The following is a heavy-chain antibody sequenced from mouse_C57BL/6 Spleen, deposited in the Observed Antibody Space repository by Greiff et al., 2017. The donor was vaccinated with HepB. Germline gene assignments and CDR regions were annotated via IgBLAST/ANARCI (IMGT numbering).Heavy chain of an antibody. J-gene: IGHJ3*01. Sequence: EVQLQQSGPVLVKPGASVKMSCKASGYTFTDYYMNWVKQSHGKSLEWIGVINPYNGGTSYNQKFKGKATLTVDKSSSTAYMELNSLTSEDSAVYYCAREDYGSSYLTWFAYWCQGTLFTVSA. D-gene: IGHD1-1*01. CDR2: INPYNGGT. CDR1: GYTFTDYY. V-gene: IGHV1-19*01. CDR3: AREDYGSSYLTWFAY.